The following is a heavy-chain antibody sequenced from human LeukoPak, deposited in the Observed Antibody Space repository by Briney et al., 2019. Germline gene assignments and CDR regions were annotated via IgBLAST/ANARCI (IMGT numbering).Heavy chain of an antibody. CDR2: IRYDGSNK. CDR1: GFTFSSYG. J-gene: IGHJ4*02. CDR3: AKIAGGSTPFDY. Sequence: PGGSLRLSCAASGFTFSSYGMHWVRQAPGKGLEGVAFIRYDGSNKYYADSVRGRFTISRDNSKNTLYLQMNSLRAEDTALYYCAKIAGGSTPFDYWGQGTPVTVSS. V-gene: IGHV3-30*02. D-gene: IGHD2-21*01.